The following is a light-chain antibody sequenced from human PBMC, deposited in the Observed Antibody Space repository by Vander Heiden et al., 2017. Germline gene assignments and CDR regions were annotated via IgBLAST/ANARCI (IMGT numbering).Light chain of an antibody. V-gene: IGLV1-47*02. CDR3: AVWDDSLSGWV. CDR1: SSNIGIDY. J-gene: IGLJ3*02. Sequence: QSVLTQPPSASGTPGQRVTISCSGSSSNIGIDYVFWYQHLPGTAPKLLIYSNNQRPSEVPDRFSGSKSGTSASLAICGLRSEDEADYYCAVWDDSLSGWVFGGGTKLTVL. CDR2: SNN.